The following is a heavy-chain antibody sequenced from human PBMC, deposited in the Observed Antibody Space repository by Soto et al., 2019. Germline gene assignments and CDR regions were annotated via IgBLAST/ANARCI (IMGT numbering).Heavy chain of an antibody. V-gene: IGHV4-31*03. CDR1: GGSISSGGYY. D-gene: IGHD6-19*01. CDR2: IYYSGST. Sequence: SETLSLTCTVSGGSISSGGYYWSWIRQHPGKGLEWIGYIYYSGSTYYNPSLKSRVTISVDTSKNQFSLKLSSVTAADTAVYYCARTRVQWPFDYWGQGTLVTVSS. CDR3: ARTRVQWPFDY. J-gene: IGHJ4*02.